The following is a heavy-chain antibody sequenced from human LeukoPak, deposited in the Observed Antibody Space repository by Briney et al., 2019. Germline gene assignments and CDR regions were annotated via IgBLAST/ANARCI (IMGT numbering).Heavy chain of an antibody. J-gene: IGHJ4*02. Sequence: GGSLRLSCAASGFTFSSYAMSWVRQAPGKGLEWVSTISISGGSTYYADSVKGRFTISRDNSKNTLYLQINSLRAGDTAVYYCAKSGLTWRITSCYFDYWGQGTLVTFSS. CDR2: ISISGGST. CDR1: GFTFSSYA. CDR3: AKSGLTWRITSCYFDY. D-gene: IGHD2-2*01. V-gene: IGHV3-23*01.